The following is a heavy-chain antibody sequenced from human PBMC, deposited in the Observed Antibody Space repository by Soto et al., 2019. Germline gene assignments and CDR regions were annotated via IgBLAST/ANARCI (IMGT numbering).Heavy chain of an antibody. CDR1: GNSVSSNRAD. Sequence: PWPTHSLPGAISGNSVSSNRADWNCIRQTSSTDIVWLGKTYYRAEWYNDYAVSVKSRIPIDPDTSKNQFVLQLNSVTPEDTAVYYCARDGYCSRTSCYPYYYYGMDVWGQGTTVPVSS. CDR2: TYYRAEWYN. CDR3: ARDGYCSRTSCYPYYYYGMDV. V-gene: IGHV6-1*01. D-gene: IGHD2-2*03. J-gene: IGHJ6*02.